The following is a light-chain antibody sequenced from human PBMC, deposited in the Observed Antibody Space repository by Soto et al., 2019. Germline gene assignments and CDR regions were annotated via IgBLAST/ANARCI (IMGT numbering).Light chain of an antibody. V-gene: IGKV3-20*01. J-gene: IGKJ2*01. CDR2: GAS. CDR1: QSVSSSY. CDR3: QRYSSSPYT. Sequence: EIVLTQSPGTLSLSPGERATLSCRASQSVSSSYLAWYQQKPGQAPRLLIYGASSRATGIPDRFSGSGSGTDFTLTISRLESEDFAVYYCQRYSSSPYTFGQGTKLEIK.